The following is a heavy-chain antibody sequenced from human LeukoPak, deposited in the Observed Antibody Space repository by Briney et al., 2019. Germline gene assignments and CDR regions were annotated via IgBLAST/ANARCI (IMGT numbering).Heavy chain of an antibody. CDR3: ARDYGQWLVPIHDY. CDR2: ISYDGSNK. D-gene: IGHD6-19*01. J-gene: IGHJ4*02. Sequence: PGGSLRLSCAASGFTFSSYAMHRVRQAPGKGLEWVAVISYDGSNKYYADSVKGRFTISRDNSKNTLYLQMNSLRAEDTAVYYCARDYGQWLVPIHDYWGQGTLVTVSS. V-gene: IGHV3-30-3*01. CDR1: GFTFSSYA.